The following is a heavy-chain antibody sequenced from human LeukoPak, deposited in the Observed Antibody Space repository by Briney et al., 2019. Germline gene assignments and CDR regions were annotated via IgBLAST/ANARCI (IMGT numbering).Heavy chain of an antibody. CDR3: AKDTYSGSYSSFDY. Sequence: KASGTLSLTCAVSGGSISSSNWWSWVRQPPGKGLEWIGEIYHSGSTNYNPSLKSRVTISVDKSKNQFSLKLSSVTAADTAVYYCAKDTYSGSYSSFDYWGQGTLVTVSS. D-gene: IGHD1-26*01. V-gene: IGHV4-4*02. J-gene: IGHJ4*02. CDR1: GGSISSSNW. CDR2: IYHSGST.